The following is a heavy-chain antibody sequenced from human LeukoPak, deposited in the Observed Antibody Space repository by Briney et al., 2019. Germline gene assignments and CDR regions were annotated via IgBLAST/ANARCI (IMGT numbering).Heavy chain of an antibody. V-gene: IGHV4-38-2*02. CDR1: GYSISSGYY. CDR2: IYHSGST. CDR3: ARRHYSNGGFDY. Sequence: SETLSLTCTVSGYSISSGYYWGWIRQPPGKGLEWIGSIYHSGSTYYNPSLKSRVTISVDTSKNQFSLKLSSVTAADTAVYYCARRHYSNGGFDYWGQGTLVTVSS. D-gene: IGHD4-11*01. J-gene: IGHJ4*02.